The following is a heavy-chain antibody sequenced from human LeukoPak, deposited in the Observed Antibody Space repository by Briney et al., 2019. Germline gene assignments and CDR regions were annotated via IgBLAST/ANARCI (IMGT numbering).Heavy chain of an antibody. CDR1: GLSFIELS. CDR3: ALLRGFRAVDTTMANLDY. CDR2: FDPEKDET. Sequence: ASVKVSCKVSGLSFIELSFHWVRQAPGKGLEWMGGFDPEKDETVYAQKFQGRVTMTEDTSTDTAYMELSSLRSEDTAVYYCALLRGFRAVDTTMANLDYWGQGTLVTVSS. J-gene: IGHJ4*02. V-gene: IGHV1-24*01. D-gene: IGHD5-18*01.